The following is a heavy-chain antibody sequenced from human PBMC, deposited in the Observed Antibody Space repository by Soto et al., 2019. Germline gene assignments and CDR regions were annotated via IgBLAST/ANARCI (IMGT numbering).Heavy chain of an antibody. Sequence: GGSLRLSCAASGFTFSSYSMNWVRQAPGKGLEWVSYISSSSTIYYADSVKGRFTISRDNAKNSLYLQMNSLRDEDTAVYYCARDTGNGWYVYWGQGTLVTVSS. CDR3: ARDTGNGWYVY. D-gene: IGHD6-19*01. CDR2: ISSSSTI. V-gene: IGHV3-48*02. J-gene: IGHJ4*02. CDR1: GFTFSSYS.